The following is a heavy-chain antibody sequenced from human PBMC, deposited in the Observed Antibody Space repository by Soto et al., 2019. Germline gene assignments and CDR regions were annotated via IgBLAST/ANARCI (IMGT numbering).Heavy chain of an antibody. Sequence: GGALRPSCLAPGFTPRSYWMSWVRPAPGKGLEWVANIKQDGSANNYLDSVKGRFTISRDNAENSLYLEMSSLRVEDTAIYYCARGTYCGADGHYYFDSWGQGTLVTV. CDR2: IKQDGSAN. J-gene: IGHJ4*02. D-gene: IGHD2-21*02. V-gene: IGHV3-7*01. CDR3: ARGTYCGADGHYYFDS. CDR1: GFTPRSYW.